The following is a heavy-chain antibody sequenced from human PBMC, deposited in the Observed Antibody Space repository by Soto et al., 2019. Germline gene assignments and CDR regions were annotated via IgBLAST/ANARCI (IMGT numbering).Heavy chain of an antibody. V-gene: IGHV2-5*02. CDR3: AHRLTYYYDSSGPRFNAFDI. CDR1: GFSLSTSGVG. D-gene: IGHD3-22*01. J-gene: IGHJ3*02. Sequence: QITLKESGPTLVKPTQTLTLTCTFSGFSLSTSGVGVGWIRQPPGKALEWLALIYWDDDKRYSPSMKSRLTITKDTSKHQVVLTMTNMDPVDTATYYCAHRLTYYYDSSGPRFNAFDIWGQGTMVTVSS. CDR2: IYWDDDK.